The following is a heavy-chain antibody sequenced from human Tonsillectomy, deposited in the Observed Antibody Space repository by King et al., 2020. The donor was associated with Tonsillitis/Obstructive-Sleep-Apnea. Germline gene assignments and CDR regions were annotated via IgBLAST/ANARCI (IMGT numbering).Heavy chain of an antibody. J-gene: IGHJ5*02. D-gene: IGHD3-3*01. CDR3: ARDRVFGVHDFWSGYYVS. V-gene: IGHV1-69*12. CDR1: GGTFSSYA. Sequence: QLVQSGAEVKKPGSSVKVSCKASGGTFSSYAISWVRQAPGQGLEWMGGIIPIFGTANYAQKFQGRVTITADESTSTAYMELSSLRSEDTAVYYCARDRVFGVHDFWSGYYVSWGQGTLVTVSS. CDR2: IIPIFGTA.